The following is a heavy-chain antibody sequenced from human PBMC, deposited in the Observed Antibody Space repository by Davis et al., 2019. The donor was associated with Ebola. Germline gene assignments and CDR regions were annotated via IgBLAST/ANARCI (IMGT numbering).Heavy chain of an antibody. CDR2: IKQDGSEK. J-gene: IGHJ4*02. Sequence: GESLKISCAASGFTFSSYWMSWVRQAPGKGLEWVANIKQDGSEKYYVDSVEGRFTISRDNAKNSLYLQMNSLRAEDTAVYYCAKGGGDYGDSQYYFDYWGQGTLVTVSS. CDR1: GFTFSSYW. V-gene: IGHV3-7*01. D-gene: IGHD4-17*01. CDR3: AKGGGDYGDSQYYFDY.